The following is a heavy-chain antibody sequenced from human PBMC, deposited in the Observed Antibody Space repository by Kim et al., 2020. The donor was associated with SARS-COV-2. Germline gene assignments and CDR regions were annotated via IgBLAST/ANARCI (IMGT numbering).Heavy chain of an antibody. CDR1: GYTFTSYG. V-gene: IGHV1-18*01. J-gene: IGHJ6*02. CDR3: ARDYDFWSGYHNYYYGMDV. Sequence: ASVKVSCKASGYTFTSYGISWVRQAPGQGLEWMGWISAYNGNTNYAQKLQGRVTMTTDTSTSTAYMELRSLRSDDTAVYYCARDYDFWSGYHNYYYGMDVWGQGTTVTVSS. D-gene: IGHD3-3*01. CDR2: ISAYNGNT.